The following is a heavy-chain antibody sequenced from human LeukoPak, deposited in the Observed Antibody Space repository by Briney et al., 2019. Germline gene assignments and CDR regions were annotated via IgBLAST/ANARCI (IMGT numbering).Heavy chain of an antibody. J-gene: IGHJ5*02. D-gene: IGHD5-18*01. Sequence: PSETLSPTCTVSGGSISSSPYYWGWIRQPPGKGLEWIGSIYYSGTTHYSPSLESRVTISVDTSKNQFSLKLASVTAADTAIYYCAKGAGGFSYYNWFDPWGQGTLDTVSS. CDR2: IYYSGTT. CDR3: AKGAGGFSYYNWFDP. V-gene: IGHV4-39*07. CDR1: GGSISSSPYY.